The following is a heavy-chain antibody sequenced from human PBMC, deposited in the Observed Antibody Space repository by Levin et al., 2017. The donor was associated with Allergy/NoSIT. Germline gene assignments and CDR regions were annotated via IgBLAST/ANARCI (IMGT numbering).Heavy chain of an antibody. CDR3: AREGNFNWDYYYYGMDV. Sequence: GESLKISCAASGFTFSSYAMHWVRQAPGKGLEWVAVISYDGSNKYYADSVKGRFTISRDNSKNTLYLQMNSLRAEDTAVYYCAREGNFNWDYYYYGMDVWGQGTTVTVSS. CDR1: GFTFSSYA. J-gene: IGHJ6*02. V-gene: IGHV3-30*04. D-gene: IGHD4-23*01. CDR2: ISYDGSNK.